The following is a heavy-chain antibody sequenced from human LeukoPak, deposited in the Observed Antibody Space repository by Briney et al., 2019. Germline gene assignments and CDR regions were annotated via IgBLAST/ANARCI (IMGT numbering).Heavy chain of an antibody. J-gene: IGHJ3*02. D-gene: IGHD6-19*01. V-gene: IGHV1-2*06. CDR3: ARAGKQWLVRDAFDI. CDR2: INPNSGGT. CDR1: GYTFTSYY. Sequence: GASVTVSCKASGYTFTSYYMHWVRQAPGQGLEWMGRINPNSGGTNYAQKFQGRVTMTRDTSISTAYMELSRLRSDDTAVYYCARAGKQWLVRDAFDIWGQGTMVTVSS.